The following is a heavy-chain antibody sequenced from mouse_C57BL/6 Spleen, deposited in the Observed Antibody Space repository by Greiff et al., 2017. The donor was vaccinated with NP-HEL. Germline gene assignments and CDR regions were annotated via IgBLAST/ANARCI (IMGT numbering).Heavy chain of an antibody. Sequence: QVQLQQPGAELVKPGASVKLSCKASGYTFTSYWMQWVKQRPGQGLEWIGEIDPSDSYTNYNQKFKGKATLTVDPSSSTAYMQLSSLTSEDSAVYYCAREGGFAYWGQGTLVTVSA. V-gene: IGHV1-50*01. CDR3: AREGGFAY. CDR1: GYTFTSYW. CDR2: IDPSDSYT. J-gene: IGHJ3*01.